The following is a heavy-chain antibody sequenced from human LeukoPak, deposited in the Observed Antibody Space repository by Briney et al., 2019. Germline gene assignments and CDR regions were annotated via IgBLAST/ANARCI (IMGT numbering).Heavy chain of an antibody. CDR3: ARGPSDTMIAAEDY. V-gene: IGHV4-34*01. D-gene: IGHD3-22*01. CDR1: GGSFSGYY. Sequence: PSETLSLTCAVYGGSFSGYYWSWIRQPPGKGLEWIGEINHSGSTNYNPSLKSRVTISVDTSKNQFSLKLSSVTAADTAVYYCARGPSDTMIAAEDYWGQGTLVTVSS. J-gene: IGHJ4*02. CDR2: INHSGST.